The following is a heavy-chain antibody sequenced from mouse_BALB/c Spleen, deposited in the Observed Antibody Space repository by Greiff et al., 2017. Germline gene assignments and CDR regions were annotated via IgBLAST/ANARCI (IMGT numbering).Heavy chain of an antibody. J-gene: IGHJ4*01. CDR1: GYTFTSYW. CDR2: INPSNGRT. D-gene: IGHD2-10*02. Sequence: VQLKQPGAELVKPGASVKLSCKASGYTFTSYWMHWVKQRPGQGLEWIGEINPSNGRTNYNEKFKSKATLTVDKSSSTAYMQLSSLTSEDSAVYYCAREGYGNYVAMDYWGQGTSVTVSS. CDR3: AREGYGNYVAMDY. V-gene: IGHV1S81*02.